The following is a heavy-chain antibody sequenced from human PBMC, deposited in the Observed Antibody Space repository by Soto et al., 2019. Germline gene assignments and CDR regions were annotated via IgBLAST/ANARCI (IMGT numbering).Heavy chain of an antibody. Sequence: QVQLVESGGGVVQPGRSLRLSCAASGFIFSSYGMHWVRQTPGKGLEWVAVIWYDGSNEYYADSVKGRFTISRDNSKNTLYLRMNSLRAEDTAVYDCARDQLTRVAHYYGMDVWGQGTTVTVSS. CDR2: IWYDGSNE. D-gene: IGHD1-1*01. CDR1: GFIFSSYG. J-gene: IGHJ6*02. V-gene: IGHV3-33*01. CDR3: ARDQLTRVAHYYGMDV.